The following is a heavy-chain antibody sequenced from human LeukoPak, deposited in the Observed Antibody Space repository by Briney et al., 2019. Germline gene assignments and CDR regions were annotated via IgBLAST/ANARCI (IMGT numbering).Heavy chain of an antibody. CDR1: GYTFTSYG. J-gene: IGHJ4*02. Sequence: ASVKVSCKASGYTFTSYGISWVRQAPGQGLEWMGWISPHNGDTNYVQNLRGRVTMTTDTSTSTAYMELRSLRCDDTAVYYCARVRAAAGTYYSDYWGQGTLVTVSS. CDR3: ARVRAAAGTYYSDY. D-gene: IGHD6-13*01. CDR2: ISPHNGDT. V-gene: IGHV1-18*01.